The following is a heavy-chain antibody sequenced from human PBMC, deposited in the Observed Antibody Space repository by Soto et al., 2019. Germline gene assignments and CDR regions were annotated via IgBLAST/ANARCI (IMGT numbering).Heavy chain of an antibody. CDR3: ARRPSYSGYDT. CDR1: GGSISSSSYY. J-gene: IGHJ5*02. CDR2: IYYSGST. D-gene: IGHD5-12*01. V-gene: IGHV4-39*01. Sequence: QLQLQESGPGLVKPSETLSLTCTVSGGSISSSSYYWGWIRQPPGKGLEWIGSIYYSGSTYYNPSLTSRVTISVDTSKNQFSLKLSSVTAADTAVYYCARRPSYSGYDTWGQGTLVTVSS.